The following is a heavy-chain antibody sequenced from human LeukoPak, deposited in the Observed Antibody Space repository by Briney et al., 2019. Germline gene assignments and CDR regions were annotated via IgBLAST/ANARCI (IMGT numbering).Heavy chain of an antibody. V-gene: IGHV3-23*01. J-gene: IGHJ5*02. Sequence: GGSLRLSCAASRFTFSSYAMSWVRQAPGKGLEWVSAISGSGGSTYYADSVKGRFTISRDNSKNTLYLQMNSLRAEDTAVYYCAKQNWGYCSSTSCSPPSWGQGTLVTVPS. D-gene: IGHD2-2*01. CDR1: RFTFSSYA. CDR3: AKQNWGYCSSTSCSPPS. CDR2: ISGSGGST.